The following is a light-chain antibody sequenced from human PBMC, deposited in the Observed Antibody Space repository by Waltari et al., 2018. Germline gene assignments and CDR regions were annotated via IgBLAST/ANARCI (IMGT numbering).Light chain of an antibody. Sequence: PGERATLSCRASQSVSSNLAWYQQKPGQAPRLLIYGASTRATGIPARFSGSGSGTEFTLTISSLQSEDFAVYYCQQYNNWPYTFGQGTKLEIK. J-gene: IGKJ2*01. CDR2: GAS. CDR1: QSVSSN. CDR3: QQYNNWPYT. V-gene: IGKV3-15*01.